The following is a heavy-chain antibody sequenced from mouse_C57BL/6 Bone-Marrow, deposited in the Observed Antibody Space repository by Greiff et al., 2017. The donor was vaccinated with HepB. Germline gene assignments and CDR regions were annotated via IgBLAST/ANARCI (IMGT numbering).Heavy chain of an antibody. V-gene: IGHV5-4*01. J-gene: IGHJ3*01. D-gene: IGHD2-1*01. CDR2: ISDGGSYT. Sequence: DVHLVESGGGLVKPGGSLKLSCAASGFTFSSYAMSWVRQTPEKRLEWVATISDGGSYTYYPDNVKGRFTISRDNAKNNLYLQMSHLKSEDTAMYYCAREGLLLWGFAYWGQGTLVTVSA. CDR1: GFTFSSYA. CDR3: AREGLLLWGFAY.